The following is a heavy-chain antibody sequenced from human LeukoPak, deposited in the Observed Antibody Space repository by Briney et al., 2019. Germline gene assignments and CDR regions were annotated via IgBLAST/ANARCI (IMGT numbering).Heavy chain of an antibody. J-gene: IGHJ6*02. CDR2: ISGDGSNK. V-gene: IGHV3-30*18. CDR3: AKSYCSGGSCYPYYYYYPMDV. Sequence: GTSLRLSCAASGFSFSSYGMHWVRQAPGKGLEWMAVISGDGSNKYYADSVKGRFAISRDNSKNTLYLQMNSLRAEDSTVYHCAKSYCSGGSCYPYYYYYPMDVWGQGTTVTVSS. CDR1: GFSFSSYG. D-gene: IGHD2-15*01.